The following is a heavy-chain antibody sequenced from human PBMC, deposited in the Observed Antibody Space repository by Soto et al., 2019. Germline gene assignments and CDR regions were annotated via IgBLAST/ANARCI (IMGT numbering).Heavy chain of an antibody. Sequence: PGGSLRLSCAASGFTFSDYYMTWIRQAPGKGLEWISYISTRSDYTNYADSVKGRFTISRDNAKGSLYLQMNTLRAEDTAVYYCARDRDLSSSWSFDYWGQGILVTVSS. CDR2: ISTRSDYT. CDR3: ARDRDLSSSWSFDY. D-gene: IGHD6-13*01. J-gene: IGHJ4*02. CDR1: GFTFSDYY. V-gene: IGHV3-11*06.